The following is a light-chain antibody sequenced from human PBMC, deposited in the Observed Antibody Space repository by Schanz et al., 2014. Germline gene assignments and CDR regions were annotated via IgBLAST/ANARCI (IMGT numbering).Light chain of an antibody. CDR2: AAA. Sequence: IQMTQSPSSLSASVGDRVTITCRASQGVSRWLAWYQQKPGKAPKSLIIAAAALQSGVPARFSGSGSGTEFTLTISSLQSEDVATYYCQKYNSAPHTFGGGTKVEIK. J-gene: IGKJ4*01. CDR1: QGVSRW. V-gene: IGKV1D-16*01. CDR3: QKYNSAPHT.